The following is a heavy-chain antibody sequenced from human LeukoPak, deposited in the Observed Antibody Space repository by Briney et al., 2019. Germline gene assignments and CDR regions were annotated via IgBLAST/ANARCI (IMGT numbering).Heavy chain of an antibody. CDR2: IRSKANSYAT. CDR1: GFTFSGSA. J-gene: IGHJ6*03. V-gene: IGHV3-73*01. D-gene: IGHD3-3*01. Sequence: PGGSLKLSXAASGFTFSGSAMHWVRQASGKGLEWVGRIRSKANSYATAYAASVKGRFTISRDDSKNTAYLQMNSLKTEDTAVYYCTREYDFWSGYRYYYYYYYMDVWGKRTTVTVSS. CDR3: TREYDFWSGYRYYYYYYYMDV.